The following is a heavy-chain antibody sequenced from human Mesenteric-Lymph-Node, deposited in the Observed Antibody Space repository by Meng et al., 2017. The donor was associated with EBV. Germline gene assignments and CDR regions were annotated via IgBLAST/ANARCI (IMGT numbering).Heavy chain of an antibody. Sequence: EGDVVEAGGGLIQPGVSRRLASPGLGFNVLSNSMSWVRQAPGQGLEWVSVLYSGGSTYYADSVKGRFTISRDNSKNILNLQMNRLRAEDTAVYYCAREYTSSWTYFFDYWGQGTLVTVSS. CDR2: LYSGGST. D-gene: IGHD6-13*01. CDR1: GFNVLSNS. V-gene: IGHV3-53*01. CDR3: AREYTSSWTYFFDY. J-gene: IGHJ4*02.